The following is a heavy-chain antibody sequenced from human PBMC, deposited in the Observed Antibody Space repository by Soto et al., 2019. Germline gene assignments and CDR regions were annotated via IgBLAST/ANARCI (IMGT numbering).Heavy chain of an antibody. D-gene: IGHD2-8*01. V-gene: IGHV4-4*02. CDR1: GDSVSSVNW. J-gene: IGHJ5*02. CDR2: IYHSGTT. CDR3: ARLTGFFTISAFDP. Sequence: SETLSLTCGVSGDSVSSVNWWSWVRQAPGKGLEWIGEIYHSGTTNYNPSLTGRVTMSVDKSKNQFSLNLTSVTAADTAVYYCARLTGFFTISAFDPWGQGTLVTVSS.